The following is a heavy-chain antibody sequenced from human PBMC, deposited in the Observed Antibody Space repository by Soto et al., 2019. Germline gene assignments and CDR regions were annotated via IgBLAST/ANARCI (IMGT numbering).Heavy chain of an antibody. D-gene: IGHD3-3*01. Sequence: GGSLRLSCVGTGLNFDDFAMHWVRQAPGKGLEWVSGITCNSRVLAYADSVKGRFTISRDNARNSLYLQMDSLRDEDTALYYCAKGRYEFWSPDCFDSWGPGTMVTV. V-gene: IGHV3-9*01. CDR2: ITCNSRVL. CDR3: AKGRYEFWSPDCFDS. J-gene: IGHJ4*01. CDR1: GLNFDDFA.